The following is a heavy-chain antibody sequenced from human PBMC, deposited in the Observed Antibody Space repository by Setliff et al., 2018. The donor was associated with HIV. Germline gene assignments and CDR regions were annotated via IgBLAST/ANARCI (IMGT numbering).Heavy chain of an antibody. D-gene: IGHD3-10*01. Sequence: SETLSLTCTVSGGSISSSSYYWGWIRQPPGKGLEWIGSIYYSGSTYYNPPLKSRVTISVDTSKNQFSLKLSSVTAADTAVYYCARDQLLWFGEDYYYYGMDVWGQGTTVTVSS. CDR1: GGSISSSSYY. CDR3: ARDQLLWFGEDYYYYGMDV. CDR2: IYYSGST. J-gene: IGHJ6*02. V-gene: IGHV4-39*07.